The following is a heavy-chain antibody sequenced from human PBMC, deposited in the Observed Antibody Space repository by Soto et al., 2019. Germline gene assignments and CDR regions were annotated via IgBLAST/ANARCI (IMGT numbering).Heavy chain of an antibody. Sequence: SETLSLTCTVSGGSVTSDEDYWTWIRQSPGKGLEWIGYISNSGSTGYNPPLKTRLSMSVDRSKNQFTLRLTSVTAADTAVYFCATESGSTYGYFDHWGQGTQVTVSS. CDR1: GGSVTSDEDY. D-gene: IGHD5-18*01. V-gene: IGHV4-30-4*01. CDR3: ATESGSTYGYFDH. CDR2: ISNSGST. J-gene: IGHJ4*02.